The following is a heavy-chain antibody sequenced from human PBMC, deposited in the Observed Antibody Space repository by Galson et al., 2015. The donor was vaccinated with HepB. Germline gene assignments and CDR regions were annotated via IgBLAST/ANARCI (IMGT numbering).Heavy chain of an antibody. J-gene: IGHJ4*02. CDR2: IRHDGTNQ. CDR1: GFSFSGYV. CDR3: AKTGTALAYEE. Sequence: SLRLSCAASGFSFSGYVMHWVRQAPGKGLEWVALIRHDGTNQYYADSVKGRFTISRDNSKNTLYLQVNSLRSEDTAVYYCAKTGTALAYEEWGQGTLVTVSS. D-gene: IGHD6-19*01. V-gene: IGHV3-30*02.